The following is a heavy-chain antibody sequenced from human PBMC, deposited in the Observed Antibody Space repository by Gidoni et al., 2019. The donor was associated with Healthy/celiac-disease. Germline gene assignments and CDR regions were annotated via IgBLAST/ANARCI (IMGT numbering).Heavy chain of an antibody. V-gene: IGHV3-7*03. CDR2: IKQDGSEK. CDR3: ARDSERSSTSPTKYSSSSHFDY. Sequence: VQCEVQLRLSCAASGFTFSSYWMSWVRQAPGKGLEWVANIKQDGSEKYYVDSVKGRFTISRDNAKNSLYLQMNSLRAEDTAVYYCARDSERSSTSPTKYSSSSHFDYWGQGTLVTVSS. D-gene: IGHD2-2*01. J-gene: IGHJ4*02. CDR1: GFTFSSYW.